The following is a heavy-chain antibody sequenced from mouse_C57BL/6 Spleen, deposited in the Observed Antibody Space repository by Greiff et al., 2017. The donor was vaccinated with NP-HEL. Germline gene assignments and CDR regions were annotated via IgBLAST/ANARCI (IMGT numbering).Heavy chain of an antibody. CDR1: GFTFSSYA. Sequence: DVMLVESGGGLVKPGGSLKLSCAASGFTFSSYAMSWVRQTPEKRLEWVATISDGGSYTYYPDNVKGRFTISRDNAKNNLYLQMSHLKSEDTAMYYCARDGYYGSSYFDYWGQGTTLTVSS. D-gene: IGHD1-1*01. CDR2: ISDGGSYT. V-gene: IGHV5-4*01. CDR3: ARDGYYGSSYFDY. J-gene: IGHJ2*01.